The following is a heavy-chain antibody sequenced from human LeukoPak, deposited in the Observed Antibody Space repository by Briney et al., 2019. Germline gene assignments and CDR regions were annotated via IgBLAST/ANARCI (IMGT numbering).Heavy chain of an antibody. CDR3: ARVRPGQWLLRDAFDI. J-gene: IGHJ3*02. CDR1: GFTFSYYN. Sequence: GGSLRLSCAASGFTFSYYNINWVRQAPGKGLEWVSSISSSSSYIYYSDSVKGRFTTSRDNAKNSLHLQMNSLRAEDTALYYCARVRPGQWLLRDAFDIWGQGTIVTVSS. D-gene: IGHD6-19*01. V-gene: IGHV3-21*01. CDR2: ISSSSSYI.